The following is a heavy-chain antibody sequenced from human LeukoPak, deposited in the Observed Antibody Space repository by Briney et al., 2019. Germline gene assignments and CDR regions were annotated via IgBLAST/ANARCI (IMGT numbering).Heavy chain of an antibody. V-gene: IGHV4-4*07. D-gene: IGHD2-8*01. CDR3: ARDRTSGVDY. CDR1: GGSISSYY. J-gene: IGHJ4*02. CDR2: IYTTGIT. Sequence: SETLSLTCTVPGGSISSYYWSWIRRPAGKGLEWIGRIYTTGITNYNPSLKSRLTISVDKSKSQFSLKLSSVTAADTAVYYCARDRTSGVDYWGQGTLVTVSS.